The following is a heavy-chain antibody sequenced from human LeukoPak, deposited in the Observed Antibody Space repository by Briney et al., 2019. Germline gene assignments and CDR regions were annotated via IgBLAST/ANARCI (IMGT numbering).Heavy chain of an antibody. Sequence: GGXLRLSCAASGFTFDDYGMSWVRQAPGKGLEWVSGINWNGGSTGYADSVKGRFTISRDNAKNSLYLQMNSLRAEDTALYYCARNGDYGNYFDYWGQGTLVTVSS. CDR1: GFTFDDYG. D-gene: IGHD4-17*01. J-gene: IGHJ4*02. CDR3: ARNGDYGNYFDY. CDR2: INWNGGST. V-gene: IGHV3-20*04.